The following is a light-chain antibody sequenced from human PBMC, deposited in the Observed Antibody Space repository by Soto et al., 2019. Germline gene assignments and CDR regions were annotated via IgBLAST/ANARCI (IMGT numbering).Light chain of an antibody. Sequence: EIVLTQSPGTLSLSPGETGTLSCRASHSVNSNYLAWYQQKLGQPPRVLIYGASRRAAGIPERFSGSGSGKDFPLTISRLEPEDSAVYYCQQYGISPVTFGQGTRLEIQ. CDR2: GAS. CDR3: QQYGISPVT. J-gene: IGKJ5*01. CDR1: HSVNSNY. V-gene: IGKV3-20*01.